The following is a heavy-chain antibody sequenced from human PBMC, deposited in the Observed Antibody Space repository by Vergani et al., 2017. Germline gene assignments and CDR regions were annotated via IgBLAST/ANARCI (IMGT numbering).Heavy chain of an antibody. J-gene: IGHJ4*02. D-gene: IGHD2-2*01. V-gene: IGHV3-30*03. CDR1: GFTFSSYG. Sequence: QVQLVESGGGVVQPGRSLRLSCAASGFTFSSYGMHWVRQAPGKGLEWVAVISYDGSNKYYADSVKGRFTISRDNSKNTLYLQMNSLRAEDTAVYYCARKGGEGYCSSTSCPFDYWGQGTLVTVSS. CDR3: ARKGGEGYCSSTSCPFDY. CDR2: ISYDGSNK.